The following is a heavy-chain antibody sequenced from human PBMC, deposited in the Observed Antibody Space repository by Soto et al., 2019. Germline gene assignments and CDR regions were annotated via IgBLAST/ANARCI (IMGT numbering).Heavy chain of an antibody. CDR3: ARDLELNWFDP. CDR2: IYYSGST. V-gene: IGHV4-61*01. D-gene: IGHD1-26*01. CDR1: GGSVSSGSYY. J-gene: IGHJ5*02. Sequence: SETLSLTCTFSGGSVSSGSYYWSWIRQPPGKGLEWIGYIYYSGSTNYNPSLKSRVTISVDTSKNQFSLKLSSVTAADTAVYYCARDLELNWFDPWGQGTLVTVSS.